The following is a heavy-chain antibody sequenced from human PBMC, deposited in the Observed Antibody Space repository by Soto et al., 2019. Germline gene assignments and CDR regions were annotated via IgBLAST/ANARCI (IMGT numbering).Heavy chain of an antibody. V-gene: IGHV2-5*02. J-gene: IGHJ4*02. CDR2: IYWDDDK. CDR1: GFSLTTSGVG. CDR3: AHRGSSWYLGY. Sequence: QITLKESGPTLVKPTQTLTLTCTFSGFSLTTSGVGVGWIRQPPGKALEWLALIYWDDDKRYSPSLKSRLTTTKDTSKNQVVLTMTNMDPVDTATYYCAHRGSSWYLGYWGQGTLVTVSS. D-gene: IGHD6-13*01.